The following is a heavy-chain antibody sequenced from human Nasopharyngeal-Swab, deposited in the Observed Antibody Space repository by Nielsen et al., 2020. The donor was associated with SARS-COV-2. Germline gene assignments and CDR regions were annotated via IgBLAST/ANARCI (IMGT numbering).Heavy chain of an antibody. CDR3: ARDGTAMLYYYYYGMDV. D-gene: IGHD5-18*01. Sequence: GESLKISCAASGFTFSDYYMSWIRQAPGKGLEWVSYISSSSSYTNYADSVKGRFTISRDNAKNSLYLQMNSLRAADTAVYYCARDGTAMLYYYYYGMDVWGQGTTVTVSS. CDR1: GFTFSDYY. CDR2: ISSSSSYT. J-gene: IGHJ6*02. V-gene: IGHV3-11*05.